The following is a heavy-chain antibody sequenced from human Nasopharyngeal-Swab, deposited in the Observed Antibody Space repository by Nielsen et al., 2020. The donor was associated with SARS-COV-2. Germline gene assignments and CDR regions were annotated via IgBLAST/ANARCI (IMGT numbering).Heavy chain of an antibody. V-gene: IGHV3-9*01. Sequence: GGSLRLSCAASGFTFDDYAMHWVRQVPGKGLEWVSRISWNSGNIIYADSVRGRFTISRDNTKKILLLEMNSLRPEDTAFYYCAKDACSTNCNFEFWGQGTLVPSPQ. J-gene: IGHJ4*02. CDR1: GFTFDDYA. D-gene: IGHD1-1*01. CDR2: ISWNSGNI. CDR3: AKDACSTNCNFEF.